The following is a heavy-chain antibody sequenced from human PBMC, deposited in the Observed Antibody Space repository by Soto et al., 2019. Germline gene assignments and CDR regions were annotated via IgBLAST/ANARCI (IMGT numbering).Heavy chain of an antibody. D-gene: IGHD4-17*01. Sequence: GGSLRLSCAASGFTFSSCAMHWVRQAPGKGLEWVAVISYDGSNKYYADSVKGRFTISRDNSKNTLYLQMNSLRAEDTAVYYCARDYAAYGDYVDYYYGMDVWGQGTTVTVS. V-gene: IGHV3-30-3*01. J-gene: IGHJ6*02. CDR1: GFTFSSCA. CDR3: ARDYAAYGDYVDYYYGMDV. CDR2: ISYDGSNK.